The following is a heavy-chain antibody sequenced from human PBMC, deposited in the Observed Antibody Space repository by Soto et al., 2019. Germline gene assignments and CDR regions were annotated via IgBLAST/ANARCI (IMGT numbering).Heavy chain of an antibody. Sequence: GGSLRLSXAASGFTFSSYWMNWVRQAPGKGLEWVANINQDGNEDNLLDSVKGRFTISRDNAKNSLFLQMNSLRVDDTAVYYCARTGDGHHDFLDYWGQGALVTVSS. D-gene: IGHD1-1*01. CDR1: GFTFSSYW. CDR2: INQDGNED. CDR3: ARTGDGHHDFLDY. V-gene: IGHV3-7*01. J-gene: IGHJ4*02.